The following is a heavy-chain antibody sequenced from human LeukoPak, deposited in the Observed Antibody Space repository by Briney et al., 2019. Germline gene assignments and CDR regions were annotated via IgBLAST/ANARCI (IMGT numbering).Heavy chain of an antibody. CDR3: ARGGISSGWTDAFDI. V-gene: IGHV4-59*01. Sequence: SETLSLTCTVSGGSISSYYWSWIRQPPGKGLEWIGYIYYSGSTNYNPSLKSRVTISVDTSKNQFSLKLSSVTAADTAVYYCARGGISSGWTDAFDIWGQGTMVTVSS. D-gene: IGHD6-19*01. J-gene: IGHJ3*02. CDR2: IYYSGST. CDR1: GGSISSYY.